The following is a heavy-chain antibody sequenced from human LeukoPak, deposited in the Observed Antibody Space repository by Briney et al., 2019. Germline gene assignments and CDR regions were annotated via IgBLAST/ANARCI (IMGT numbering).Heavy chain of an antibody. CDR3: AKNRWAAAGTGGDWFDP. J-gene: IGHJ5*02. D-gene: IGHD6-13*01. V-gene: IGHV3-30*02. Sequence: GGSLRLSCAASGFTFSRYGMHWVRQAPGKGLEWVAFIRYDGTNKYFADSMKGRFTISRDNSKSTLYLQMNSLRAEDTAVYYRAKNRWAAAGTGGDWFDPWGQGTLVTVSS. CDR1: GFTFSRYG. CDR2: IRYDGTNK.